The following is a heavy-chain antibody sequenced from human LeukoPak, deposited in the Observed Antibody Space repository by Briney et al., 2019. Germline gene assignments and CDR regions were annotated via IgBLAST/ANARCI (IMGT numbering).Heavy chain of an antibody. Sequence: TLSLTCTVSGGSISTYYWSWIRQPPGKALEWLALIYWDNDKRYSPSLKSRLTITKDTSKNQVVLTMTNVDPVDTATYYCAHWHSSGNNFDYWGQGTLVTVSS. D-gene: IGHD3-22*01. V-gene: IGHV2-5*08. J-gene: IGHJ4*02. CDR2: IYWDNDK. CDR1: GGSISTYYW. CDR3: AHWHSSGNNFDY.